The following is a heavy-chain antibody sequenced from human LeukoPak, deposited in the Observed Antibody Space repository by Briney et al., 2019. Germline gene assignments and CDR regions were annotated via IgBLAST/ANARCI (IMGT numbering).Heavy chain of an antibody. CDR3: AREEWNSYNWFDP. CDR2: INPHSGGT. V-gene: IGHV1-2*02. Sequence: ASVKVSCKASGYTFTDYYVNWVRQAPGQGLEWMGWINPHSGGTSYAQKFQGRVTMTRDTSISTAYMELSRLRSDDSAVYYCAREEWNSYNWFDPWGQGTLVTVSS. J-gene: IGHJ5*02. CDR1: GYTFTDYY. D-gene: IGHD1-7*01.